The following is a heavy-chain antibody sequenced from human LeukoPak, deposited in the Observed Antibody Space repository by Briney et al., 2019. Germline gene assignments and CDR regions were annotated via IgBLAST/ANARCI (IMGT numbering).Heavy chain of an antibody. Sequence: GASVKVSCKASGYTFTSYYMHWVRQAPGQGLEWMGGIIPIFGTANYAQKFQGRVTITADESTSTAYMGLSSLESEDTAIYYCARGLGDYNTDWFPASGYWGQGTLVTVSS. D-gene: IGHD3-9*01. CDR3: ARGLGDYNTDWFPASGY. CDR1: GYTFTSYY. V-gene: IGHV1-69*13. CDR2: IIPIFGTA. J-gene: IGHJ4*02.